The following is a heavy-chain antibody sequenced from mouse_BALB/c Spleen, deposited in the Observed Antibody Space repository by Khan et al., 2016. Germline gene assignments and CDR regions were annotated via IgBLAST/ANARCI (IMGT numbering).Heavy chain of an antibody. D-gene: IGHD1-1*01. V-gene: IGHV3-8*02. CDR2: ISYSGST. CDR1: GDSITSGY. J-gene: IGHJ1*01. CDR3: ARKEYCYGSSYSSYWYFDV. Sequence: EVQLQESGPSLVKPSQTLSLTCSVTGDSITSGYWNWIRKFPGNKLEYMGYISYSGSTYYNQSLNSRISITRDTSKNQYYLQLNYVTTECTATYDGARKEYCYGSSYSSYWYFDVWGAGTTVTVSS.